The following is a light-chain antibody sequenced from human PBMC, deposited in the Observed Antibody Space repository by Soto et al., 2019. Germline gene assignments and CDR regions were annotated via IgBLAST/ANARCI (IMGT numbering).Light chain of an antibody. CDR2: GAS. CDR3: QQYDSSPALT. CDR1: QSVSSSF. V-gene: IGKV3-20*01. J-gene: IGKJ4*01. Sequence: EIVLTQSPGTLSLSPGERATLSCRASQSVSSSFLAWYQQKPGQAPRLFIYGASSRATGIPDRFSGSGSGTDFTLTISRLEPEDFAVYYCQQYDSSPALTFGGGTKVEIK.